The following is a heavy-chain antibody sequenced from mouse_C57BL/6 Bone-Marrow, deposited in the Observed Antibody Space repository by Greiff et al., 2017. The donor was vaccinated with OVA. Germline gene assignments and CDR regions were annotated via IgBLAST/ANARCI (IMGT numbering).Heavy chain of an antibody. V-gene: IGHV5-12*01. CDR1: GFTFSDYY. D-gene: IGHD3-1*01. CDR3: ARYSDYFDY. Sequence: EVMLVESGGGLVQPGGSLKLSCAASGFTFSDYYMYWVRQTPEKRLEWVAYISNGGGSTYYPDTVKGRFTISRDNAKNTLYLQMSRLKSEDTAMYYCARYSDYFDYWGQGTTLTVSS. CDR2: ISNGGGST. J-gene: IGHJ2*01.